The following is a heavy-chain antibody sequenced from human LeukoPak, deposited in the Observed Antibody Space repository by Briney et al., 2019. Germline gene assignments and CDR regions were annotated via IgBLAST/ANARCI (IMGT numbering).Heavy chain of an antibody. Sequence: ASVKVSCKASGGTFSSYAISWVRQAPGQGLEWMGRIIPILGIANYAQKFQGRVTITADKSTSTAYMELSSLRSEDTAVYYCARLGRGVVPYGMDVWGQGTTVTVSS. CDR1: GGTFSSYA. CDR3: ARLGRGVVPYGMDV. J-gene: IGHJ6*02. CDR2: IIPILGIA. V-gene: IGHV1-69*04. D-gene: IGHD3-3*01.